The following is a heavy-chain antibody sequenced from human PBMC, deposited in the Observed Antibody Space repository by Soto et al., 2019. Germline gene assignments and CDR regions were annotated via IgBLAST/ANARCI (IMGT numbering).Heavy chain of an antibody. V-gene: IGHV4-34*01. Sequence: WETLSLTGAVYGGSFSGYYWSWIRQPRGKGLEWIGEINHSGSTNYNPSLKSRVTISVDTSKNQFSLKLSSVTAADTAVYYCASCSYYDFWSGYYRAAFDIWGQGTMVTVSS. J-gene: IGHJ3*02. CDR3: ASCSYYDFWSGYYRAAFDI. CDR1: GGSFSGYY. D-gene: IGHD3-3*01. CDR2: INHSGST.